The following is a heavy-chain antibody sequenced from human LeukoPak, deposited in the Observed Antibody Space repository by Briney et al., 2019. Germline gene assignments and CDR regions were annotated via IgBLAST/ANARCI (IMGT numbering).Heavy chain of an antibody. CDR2: ISFSGTTV. V-gene: IGHV3-48*03. Sequence: GGSLRLSCAASGFTFSSYAMTWVRQAPGKGLEWVSFISFSGTTVEYADPVKGRLTISRDNANNLLYLQMNSLRAEDTAIYYCARPRAAGYWGQGTLVTVSS. J-gene: IGHJ4*02. CDR3: ARPRAAGY. CDR1: GFTFSSYA. D-gene: IGHD2-15*01.